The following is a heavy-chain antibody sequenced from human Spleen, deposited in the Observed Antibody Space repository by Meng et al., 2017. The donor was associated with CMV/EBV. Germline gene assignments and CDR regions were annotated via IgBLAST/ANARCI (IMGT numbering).Heavy chain of an antibody. CDR3: AREKGRVVVAAYFDY. CDR2: IYTNGRT. CDR1: SGYMSSIH. D-gene: IGHD2-15*01. Sequence: TCAICSGYMSSIHRPSSRRPAGKGLMYIGRIYTNGRTNYSPSIKSRVTMSVDTSKNQFSLKLSSVTAADTAVYYCAREKGRVVVAAYFDYWGQGTLVTVSS. J-gene: IGHJ4*02. V-gene: IGHV4-4*07.